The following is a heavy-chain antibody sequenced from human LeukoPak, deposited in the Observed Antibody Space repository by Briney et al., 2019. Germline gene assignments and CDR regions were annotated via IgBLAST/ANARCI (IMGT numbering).Heavy chain of an antibody. J-gene: IGHJ3*02. D-gene: IGHD6-19*01. V-gene: IGHV4-4*07. CDR1: GGSISSYY. Sequence: SETLSLTCTVSGGSISSYYWSWIRQLAGKGLEWIGRIYTSGSTNYNPSLKSRVTISVDTSKNQFSLKLSSVTAADTAVYYCARQIAVAGTEAFDIWGQGTMVTVSS. CDR3: ARQIAVAGTEAFDI. CDR2: IYTSGST.